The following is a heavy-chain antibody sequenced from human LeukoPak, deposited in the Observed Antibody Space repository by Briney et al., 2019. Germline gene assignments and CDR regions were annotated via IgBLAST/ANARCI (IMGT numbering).Heavy chain of an antibody. Sequence: SETLSLTCAVYGGSFSGYYWSWIRQPPGKGLGWIGEINHSGSTNYNPSLKSRVTISVDTSKNQFSLKLSSVTAADTAVYYCARDTYYYDSSGYWADYWGQGTLVTVSS. V-gene: IGHV4-34*01. CDR3: ARDTYYYDSSGYWADY. D-gene: IGHD3-22*01. CDR2: INHSGST. J-gene: IGHJ4*02. CDR1: GGSFSGYY.